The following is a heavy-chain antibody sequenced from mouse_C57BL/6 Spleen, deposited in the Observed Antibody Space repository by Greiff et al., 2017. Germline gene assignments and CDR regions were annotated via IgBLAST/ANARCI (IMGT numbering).Heavy chain of an antibody. J-gene: IGHJ2*01. V-gene: IGHV1-55*01. CDR2: IYPGSGST. CDR3: ARQIYYYGSSQYYFDY. CDR1: GYTFTSYW. Sequence: QVQLQQPGAELVKPGASVKMSCKASGYTFTSYWITWVKQRPGQGLEWIGDIYPGSGSTNYNEKFKSKATLTVDTSSSTAYMQLSSLTSEDSAVYYCARQIYYYGSSQYYFDYWGQGTTLTVSS. D-gene: IGHD1-1*01.